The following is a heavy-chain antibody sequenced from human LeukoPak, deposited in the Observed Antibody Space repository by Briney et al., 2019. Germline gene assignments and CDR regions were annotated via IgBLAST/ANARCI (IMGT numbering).Heavy chain of an antibody. Sequence: SETLSLTXTVSGGSISSYYWSWIRQTPGKGLEWIGYISYSGNTNYNPSFKSRVTISVDTSNNQFSLKLSSVTAADTAVYYCARYVWGSYPTFEDYWGQGTLVTVSS. CDR3: ARYVWGSYPTFEDY. V-gene: IGHV4-59*01. CDR2: ISYSGNT. J-gene: IGHJ4*02. D-gene: IGHD3-16*02. CDR1: GGSISSYY.